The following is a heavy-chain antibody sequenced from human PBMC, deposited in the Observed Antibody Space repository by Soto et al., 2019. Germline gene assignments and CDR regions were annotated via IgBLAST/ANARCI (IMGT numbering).Heavy chain of an antibody. D-gene: IGHD3-10*01. V-gene: IGHV3-48*01. CDR2: ISSSSSTK. Sequence: EVQLVESGGGLVQPGGSLRLSCAASGFTFSSYSMNWVRQAPGKGLEWVSYISSSSSTKYHADSVKGRFTISRDNAKKSLYLPLNSLQGEDTAVYYCALSYYGSATSFDYWGQGTLVTVSS. J-gene: IGHJ4*02. CDR3: ALSYYGSATSFDY. CDR1: GFTFSSYS.